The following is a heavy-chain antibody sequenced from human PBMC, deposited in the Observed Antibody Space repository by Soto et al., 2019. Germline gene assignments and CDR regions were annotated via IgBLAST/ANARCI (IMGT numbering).Heavy chain of an antibody. J-gene: IGHJ4*02. D-gene: IGHD3-10*01. CDR2: VYSSGTT. CDR3: ARDIGSYAYGEGY. Sequence: LSLTCSVSGGSINSYWWSWIRQPAGKGLEWIGRVYSSGTTDYNPSLNSRATLSVETSKNQFSLKLSSVTAADTAVYYCARDIGSYAYGEGYWGQGTLVTVSS. V-gene: IGHV4-4*07. CDR1: GGSINSYW.